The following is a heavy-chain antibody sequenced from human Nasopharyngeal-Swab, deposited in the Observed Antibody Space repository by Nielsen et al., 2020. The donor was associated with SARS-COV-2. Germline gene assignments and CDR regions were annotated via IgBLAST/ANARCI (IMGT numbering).Heavy chain of an antibody. V-gene: IGHV3-74*03. Sequence: GGSLRLSCAASGFTFSNYWMHWVRQAPGKGLVWVSRINNDGSSTTDADSVKGRFTISRDNAKNTVYLQMNSLRADDTAVYYCARGQVVPAAIRYNWFDPWGQGTLVTVSS. D-gene: IGHD2-2*01. CDR2: INNDGSST. CDR3: ARGQVVPAAIRYNWFDP. CDR1: GFTFSNYW. J-gene: IGHJ5*02.